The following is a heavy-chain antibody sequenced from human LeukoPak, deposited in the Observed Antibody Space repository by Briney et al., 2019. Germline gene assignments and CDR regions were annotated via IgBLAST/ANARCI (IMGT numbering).Heavy chain of an antibody. V-gene: IGHV3-7*01. CDR3: ATYTHWVAGDV. J-gene: IGHJ6*02. D-gene: IGHD3-16*01. Sequence: PGGSLRLSCAAARFTFSDSWMSWVRQAPGKGLEWVANMNQDGGEKDYVDSVKGRFTISRDNARNLLYLQMSSLRAEDTAVYYCATYTHWVAGDVWGQGTTVTVSS. CDR1: RFTFSDSW. CDR2: MNQDGGEK.